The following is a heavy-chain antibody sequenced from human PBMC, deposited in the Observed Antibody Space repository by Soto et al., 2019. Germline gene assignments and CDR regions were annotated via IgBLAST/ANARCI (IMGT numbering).Heavy chain of an antibody. V-gene: IGHV3-15*07. CDR1: GFTFSNAW. D-gene: IGHD6-19*01. CDR3: TTTSAYSSGWYGRSYYYYYGMDV. CDR2: IKSKTDGGTT. Sequence: GGSLRLSCAASGFTFSNAWMNWVRQAPGKGLEWVGRIKSKTDGGTTDYAAPVKGRFTISRDDSKNTLYLQMNSLKTEDTAVYYCTTTSAYSSGWYGRSYYYYYGMDVWGQGTTVTVSS. J-gene: IGHJ6*02.